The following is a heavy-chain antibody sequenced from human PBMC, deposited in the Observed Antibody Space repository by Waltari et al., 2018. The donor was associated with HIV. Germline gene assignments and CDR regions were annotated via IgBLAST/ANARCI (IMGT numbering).Heavy chain of an antibody. CDR3: TRERIGYCSGGSCYSLAFDI. CDR2: IRSKAYGGTT. CDR1: GFTFGDYA. J-gene: IGHJ3*02. V-gene: IGHV3-49*03. Sequence: EVQLVESGGGLVQPGRSLRLSCPASGFTFGDYAMSWFRQAPGQGLEWVGFIRSKAYGGTTEYAASVKGRFTISRDDSKSIAYLQMNSLKTEDTAVYYCTRERIGYCSGGSCYSLAFDIWGQGTMVTVSS. D-gene: IGHD2-15*01.